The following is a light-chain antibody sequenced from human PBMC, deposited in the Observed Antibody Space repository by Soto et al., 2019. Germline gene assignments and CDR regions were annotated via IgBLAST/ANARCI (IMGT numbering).Light chain of an antibody. V-gene: IGKV3-20*01. CDR2: GAS. CDR1: QTVSGSY. CDR3: QHHGNSAYT. Sequence: IVLTQSPGTLSLSPGERATLSCRASQTVSGSYLSWYQHKPGQAPRLRIHGASTKATGIPDRFSGSGSATAFTLTISRLEPQDFVVYHCQHHGNSAYTFGQGTKGDIK. J-gene: IGKJ2*01.